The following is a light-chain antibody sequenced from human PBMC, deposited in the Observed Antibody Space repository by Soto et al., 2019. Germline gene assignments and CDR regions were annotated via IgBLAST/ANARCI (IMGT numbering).Light chain of an antibody. CDR2: DAS. J-gene: IGKJ4*01. CDR1: QGISSA. V-gene: IGKV1-13*02. CDR3: QQYNRYPPLT. Sequence: AIQLTQSPSSLSASVGDRVTITCRASQGISSALAWYQQKPGKAPKLLIYDASSLESGVPSRFSGSGSGTDFTLTISSLQPEDFATYCCQQYNRYPPLTXGGGTNVAIK.